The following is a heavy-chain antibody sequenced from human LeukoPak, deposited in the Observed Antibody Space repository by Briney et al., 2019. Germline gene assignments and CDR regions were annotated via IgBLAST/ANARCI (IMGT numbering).Heavy chain of an antibody. CDR2: ISSSSSYI. CDR1: GFTFSSYS. CDR3: ARAYGSGSYPFDH. J-gene: IGHJ4*02. D-gene: IGHD3-10*01. V-gene: IGHV3-21*01. Sequence: GGSLRLSCAASGFTFSSYSMNWVRQAPGKGLEWVSSISSSSSYIYYADSVKGRFTISRDNAKNSLYLQMNSLRAEDTAVYYCARAYGSGSYPFDHWGQGTLVTVSS.